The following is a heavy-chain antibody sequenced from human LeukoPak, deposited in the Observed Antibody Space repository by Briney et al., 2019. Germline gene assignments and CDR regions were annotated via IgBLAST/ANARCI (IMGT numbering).Heavy chain of an antibody. V-gene: IGHV1-2*02. CDR2: INPNSGGT. CDR1: GYTFTGYY. Sequence: ASVKVSCKASGYTFTGYYIHWVRQAPGQGLEWMGWINPNSGGTDYAQKFQGRVTMTTDTSTSTAYMELRSLRSDDTAVYYCARGGLSLLYYYGSGSLPGYFDYWGQGTLVTVSS. D-gene: IGHD3-10*01. J-gene: IGHJ4*02. CDR3: ARGGLSLLYYYGSGSLPGYFDY.